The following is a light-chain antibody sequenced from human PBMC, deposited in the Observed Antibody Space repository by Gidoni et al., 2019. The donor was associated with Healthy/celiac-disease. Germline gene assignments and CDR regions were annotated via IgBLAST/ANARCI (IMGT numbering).Light chain of an antibody. V-gene: IGKV4-1*01. CDR2: WAS. J-gene: IGKJ3*01. CDR3: QQYYSTPLT. Sequence: DIVMTQSPDSLAVSLGERATINCKSSQSVLYSSNNKNYLALYQQKPGQPPKLLIYWASTRESGVPDRFSGSGSGTDFTLTISSLQAEDVAVYYCQQYYSTPLTFXPXTKVDIK. CDR1: QSVLYSSNNKNY.